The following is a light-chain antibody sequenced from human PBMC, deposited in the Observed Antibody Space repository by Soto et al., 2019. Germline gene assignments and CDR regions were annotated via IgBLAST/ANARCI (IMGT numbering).Light chain of an antibody. V-gene: IGKV1-39*01. Sequence: DIQMTQSPSSLPASVGDRVTITCRARQSISRDLNWYQQKLGKDPKLLIYATSSLQSGVPSRFSGSGSGTDFTLTISSLQPEDFATYYCQQSYSTPLTFGGGTKVEIK. CDR3: QQSYSTPLT. CDR2: ATS. J-gene: IGKJ4*01. CDR1: QSISRD.